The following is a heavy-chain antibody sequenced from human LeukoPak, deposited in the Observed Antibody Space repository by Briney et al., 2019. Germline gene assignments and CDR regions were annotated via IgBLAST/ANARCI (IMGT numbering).Heavy chain of an antibody. CDR2: IYYSGST. CDR3: ARHNRYFDWSQGAFDY. Sequence: PSETLSLTCTVSGGSISSSSYYWGWIRQPPGKGLEWIGSIYYSGSTYYNPSLKSRVTISVDTSKNQFSLKLSSVTAADTAVYYCARHNRYFDWSQGAFDYWGQGTLVTVSS. D-gene: IGHD3-9*01. CDR1: GGSISSSSYY. J-gene: IGHJ4*02. V-gene: IGHV4-39*01.